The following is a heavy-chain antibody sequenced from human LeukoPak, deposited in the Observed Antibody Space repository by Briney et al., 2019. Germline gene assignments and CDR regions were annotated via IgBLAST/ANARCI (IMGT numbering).Heavy chain of an antibody. CDR2: INHGGST. CDR1: GGSFSGYY. D-gene: IGHD2-2*01. J-gene: IGHJ6*02. Sequence: SETLSLTCAVYGGSFSGYYWSWIRQPPGKGLEWIGEINHGGSTNYNPSLKSRVTISVDTSKNQFSLKLSSVTAADTAVYYCARQDIVVVPAALYYYGMDVWGQGTTVTVSS. CDR3: ARQDIVVVPAALYYYGMDV. V-gene: IGHV4-34*01.